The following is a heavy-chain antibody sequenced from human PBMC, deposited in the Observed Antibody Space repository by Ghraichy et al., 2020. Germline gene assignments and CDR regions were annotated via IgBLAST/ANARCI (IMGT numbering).Heavy chain of an antibody. CDR3: ARGTYYSATCGQYFSFDY. J-gene: IGHJ4*02. CDR2: FYDSGST. V-gene: IGHV4-61*01. Sequence: SETLSLTCTVSGGSVSSGRFHWSWIRQPPGKELELIGYFYDSGSTKYNPSLQSRVTISLDTSKSQFSLKLSSVTAADTAVYYCARGTYYSATCGQYFSFDYWGQGALVTVSS. CDR1: GGSVSSGRFH. D-gene: IGHD3-10*01.